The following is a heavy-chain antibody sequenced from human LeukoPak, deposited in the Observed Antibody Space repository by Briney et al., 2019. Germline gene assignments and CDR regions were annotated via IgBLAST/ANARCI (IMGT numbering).Heavy chain of an antibody. D-gene: IGHD6-13*01. J-gene: IGHJ4*02. CDR1: GYTFTGYY. CDR2: INPNSGGT. Sequence: VASVKVSCKASGYTFTGYYMHWVRQAPGQGLEWMGWINPNSGGTNYARKFQGWVTMTRDTSISTAYMELSRLRSDDTAVYYCASGYSSSWTMGSSGWYLTYWGQGTLVTVSS. CDR3: ASGYSSSWTMGSSGWYLTY. V-gene: IGHV1-2*04.